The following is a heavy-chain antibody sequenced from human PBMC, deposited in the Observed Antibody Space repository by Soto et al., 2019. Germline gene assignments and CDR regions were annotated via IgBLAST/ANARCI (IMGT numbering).Heavy chain of an antibody. CDR1: GYTFTSYG. D-gene: IGHD6-6*01. Sequence: QVQLVQSGAEVKRPGASVKVSCKASGYTFTSYGISWVRQAPGQGLEWMGWISAYNGNTNYAQKLQGRVTMTTDTSTSTAYMELRSLRSDDTAVYYCARDVRAARPEYYFDYWGQGTLVTVSS. V-gene: IGHV1-18*01. CDR3: ARDVRAARPEYYFDY. J-gene: IGHJ4*02. CDR2: ISAYNGNT.